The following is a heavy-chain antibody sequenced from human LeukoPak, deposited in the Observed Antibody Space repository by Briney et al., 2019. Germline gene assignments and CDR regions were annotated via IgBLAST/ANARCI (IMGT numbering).Heavy chain of an antibody. D-gene: IGHD6-19*01. CDR2: ISTNGDRT. Sequence: GVSLRLSCAASGFTFSNSAMYWVRQAPGKGLEFVSVISTNGDRTYYADSVKGRFTVSRDNSKNTLYLQMGSLRADDMAVYYCARGVAISSSGWYDTFDYWGQGALVTISS. CDR1: GFTFSNSA. CDR3: ARGVAISSSGWYDTFDY. J-gene: IGHJ4*02. V-gene: IGHV3-64*02.